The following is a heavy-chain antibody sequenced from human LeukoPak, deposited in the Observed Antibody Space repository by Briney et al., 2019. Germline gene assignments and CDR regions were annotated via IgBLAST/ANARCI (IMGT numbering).Heavy chain of an antibody. J-gene: IGHJ4*02. V-gene: IGHV1-18*01. D-gene: IGHD2-21*02. Sequence: ASVKVSCKAPGYTFTSYGISWVRQAPGQGLEWMGWISAYNGNTNYAQTLQGRVTMTTDTSTGTAYMELRSLRSDDTAVYYCARDTRPGGDCRHCFDYWGQGTLVTVSS. CDR1: GYTFTSYG. CDR3: ARDTRPGGDCRHCFDY. CDR2: ISAYNGNT.